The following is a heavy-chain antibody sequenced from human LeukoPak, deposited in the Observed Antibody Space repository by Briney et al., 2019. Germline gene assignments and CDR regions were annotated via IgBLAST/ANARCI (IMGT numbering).Heavy chain of an antibody. D-gene: IGHD3-10*01. CDR3: ARRGIYYYYYYMDV. V-gene: IGHV4-34*01. CDR2: INHSGST. CDR1: GGSFSGYY. Sequence: SETLSLTCAVYGGSFSGYYWSWICQPPGKGLEWIGEINHSGSTNYNPSLKSRVTISVDTSKNQFSLKLSSVTAADTAVYYCARRGIYYYYYYMDVWGKGTTVTISS. J-gene: IGHJ6*03.